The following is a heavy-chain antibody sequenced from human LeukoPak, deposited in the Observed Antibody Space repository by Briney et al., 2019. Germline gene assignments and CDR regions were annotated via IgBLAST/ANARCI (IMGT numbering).Heavy chain of an antibody. CDR3: ARDPGIYYSLRAFDI. CDR1: GFTFSSYS. CDR2: ISSSSTI. V-gene: IGHV3-48*04. J-gene: IGHJ3*02. Sequence: GGSLRLSRAASGFTFSSYSMKWVRQAPGKGLEGVSYISSSSTIYYSDSVKGPFTISRDNAQHSLYLQMNSLRAEDTAVYYCARDPGIYYSLRAFDIWGQGTMVTVSS. D-gene: IGHD3-10*01.